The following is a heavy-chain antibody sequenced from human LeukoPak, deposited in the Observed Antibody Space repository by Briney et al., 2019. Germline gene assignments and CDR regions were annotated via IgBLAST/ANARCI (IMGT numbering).Heavy chain of an antibody. CDR2: ITTGDST. CDR3: AKGLSESIYDALDS. Sequence: PGGSLRLSCAASGFTFSSYSMNWVRQAPGKGLEWVSHITTGDSTYYPDSVKGRFTVSRDSSKNTLYLQMNSLRADDTAVYYCAKGLSESIYDALDSWGQGTLVTVSS. V-gene: IGHV3-23*01. CDR1: GFTFSSYS. J-gene: IGHJ4*02. D-gene: IGHD1-26*01.